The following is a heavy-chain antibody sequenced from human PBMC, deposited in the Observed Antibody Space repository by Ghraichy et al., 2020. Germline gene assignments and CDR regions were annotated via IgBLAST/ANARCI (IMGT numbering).Heavy chain of an antibody. CDR2: ISHDGSNK. CDR3: ATSISMMGVS. V-gene: IGHV3-30*03. J-gene: IGHJ5*02. D-gene: IGHD3-3*02. Sequence: GGSLRLSCVVSGFNFNIYGIHWARQAPGKGLEWVAVISHDGSNKYYADSVKGRFTIYRDNSKNTLYLQMNNLTTEDTAVYYCATSISMMGVSWGQGNLVTVSS. CDR1: GFNFNIYG.